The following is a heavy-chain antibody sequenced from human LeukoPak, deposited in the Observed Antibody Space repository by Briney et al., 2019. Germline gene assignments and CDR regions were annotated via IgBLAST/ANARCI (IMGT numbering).Heavy chain of an antibody. CDR2: ISSSGSTI. CDR3: AREVLGATRNYYYYVDV. Sequence: GGSLRLSCAASGFTSSSYEMNWVRQAPGKGLEWVSYISSSGSTIYYADSVKGRFTISRDNAKNSLYLQMNSLRAEDTAVYYCAREVLGATRNYYYYVDVWGKGTTVTISS. J-gene: IGHJ6*03. D-gene: IGHD1-26*01. V-gene: IGHV3-48*03. CDR1: GFTSSSYE.